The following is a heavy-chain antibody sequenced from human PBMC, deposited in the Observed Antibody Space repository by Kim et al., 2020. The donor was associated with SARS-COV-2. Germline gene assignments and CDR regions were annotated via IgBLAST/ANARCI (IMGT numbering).Heavy chain of an antibody. V-gene: IGHV3-7*01. D-gene: IGHD1-26*01. CDR2: IKPDGSEK. Sequence: GGSLRLSCAASGFTLGNHWMTWVRQAPGKGLEWVANIKPDGSEKNYVDSVKGRFTISRDNPKNSMYLQMNSLRAEDTTVYYCARASGIYSGPVIYWGQGTRVTVSS. CDR3: ARASGIYSGPVIY. J-gene: IGHJ4*02. CDR1: GFTLGNHW.